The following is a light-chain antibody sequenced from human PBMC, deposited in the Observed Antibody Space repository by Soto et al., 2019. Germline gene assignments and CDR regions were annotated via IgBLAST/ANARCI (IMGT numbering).Light chain of an antibody. J-gene: IGLJ3*02. V-gene: IGLV2-14*01. Sequence: QSALTQPASVSGSPGQSITISCTGTSKDVGGYAYVSWYQQHPGKAPKLVISEVSNRPSGVSHRFSGSRSGNTASLTISGLQAEDEADYHCCSYSGNTTPVFGGGTKVTVL. CDR1: SKDVGGYAY. CDR2: EVS. CDR3: CSYSGNTTPV.